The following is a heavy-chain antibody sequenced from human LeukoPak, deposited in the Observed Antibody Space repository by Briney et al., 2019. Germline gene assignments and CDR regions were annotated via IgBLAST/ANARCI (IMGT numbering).Heavy chain of an antibody. CDR3: ARYQRYYFDY. D-gene: IGHD6-25*01. V-gene: IGHV3-48*01. CDR2: ISSSSSTI. J-gene: IGHJ4*02. CDR1: GFTFSSYS. Sequence: PGGSLRLSCAASGFTFSSYSMNWVRQAPGKGLEWVSYISSSSSTIYYADSVKGRFTISRDNAKNSLYLQMNSLRAEDTAVYYCARYQRYYFDYWGQGTLVTVSS.